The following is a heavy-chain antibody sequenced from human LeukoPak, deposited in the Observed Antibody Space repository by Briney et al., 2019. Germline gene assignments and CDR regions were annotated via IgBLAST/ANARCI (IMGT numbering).Heavy chain of an antibody. J-gene: IGHJ4*02. CDR3: ARDRGSSSDY. Sequence: GGSLRLSCAASGFTFNNFWMSWVRQAPGKGLEWVANIKQDGSEKYYVDSVKGRFTISRDNAKSSLYLQMNSLRAEDTAVYYCARDRGSSSDYWGQGALVTVSS. CDR2: IKQDGSEK. V-gene: IGHV3-7*01. D-gene: IGHD6-6*01. CDR1: GFTFNNFW.